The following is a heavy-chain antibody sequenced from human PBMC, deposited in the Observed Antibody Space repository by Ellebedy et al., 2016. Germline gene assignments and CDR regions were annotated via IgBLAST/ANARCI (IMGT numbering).Heavy chain of an antibody. D-gene: IGHD1-14*01. V-gene: IGHV1-8*01. CDR3: ARVPSGEPYYYMDV. J-gene: IGHJ6*03. CDR1: GYTFTSYD. CDR2: MNPNSGNT. Sequence: ASVKVSXXASGYTFTSYDINWVRQATGQGLEWMGWMNPNSGNTGYAQKFQGRVTMTRNTSISTAYMELSSLRSEDTAVYYCARVPSGEPYYYMDVWGKGTTVTVSS.